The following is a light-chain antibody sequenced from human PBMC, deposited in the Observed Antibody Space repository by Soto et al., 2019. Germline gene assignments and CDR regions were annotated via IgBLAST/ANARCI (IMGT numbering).Light chain of an antibody. V-gene: IGKV1-5*01. CDR2: VAS. J-gene: IGKJ1*01. CDR3: QQYNSPTWT. Sequence: IQMTQSPSTLSASIEDRVTITCRASQRISSWLAWYQHKPGKAPKLLIYVASNLESGVPSRFSGSGSGTEFTLTISSLQPDDFATYYCQQYNSPTWTFGQGTKVEIK. CDR1: QRISSW.